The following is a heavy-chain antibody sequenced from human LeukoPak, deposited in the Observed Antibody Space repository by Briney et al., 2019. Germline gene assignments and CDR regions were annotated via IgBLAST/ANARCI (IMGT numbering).Heavy chain of an antibody. CDR2: IRGSGGST. CDR3: AKPLRVRWTTGGVFDY. V-gene: IGHV3-23*01. Sequence: GGSLRLSCAASGFTFSSYDMSWVRQAPGKGLEWVSAIRGSGGSTYYADSVKVRFTISRDNYKNTLYLQMNSLRAEDTAVYYCAKPLRVRWTTGGVFDYWGQGTLVTVSS. J-gene: IGHJ4*02. CDR1: GFTFSSYD. D-gene: IGHD4-11*01.